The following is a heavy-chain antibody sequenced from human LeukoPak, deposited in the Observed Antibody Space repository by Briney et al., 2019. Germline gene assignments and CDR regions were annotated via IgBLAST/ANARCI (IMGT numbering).Heavy chain of an antibody. D-gene: IGHD2-2*01. Sequence: SVKVSCKASGGTFITYAISWVRQAPGQGLEWMGGIIPIFGTANYAQKFQGRVTITADESTSTAYMELSSLRSEDTAVYYCARGGYECSSTSCRYYYYYYMDVWGKGTTVTVSS. J-gene: IGHJ6*03. V-gene: IGHV1-69*13. CDR1: GGTFITYA. CDR2: IIPIFGTA. CDR3: ARGGYECSSTSCRYYYYYYMDV.